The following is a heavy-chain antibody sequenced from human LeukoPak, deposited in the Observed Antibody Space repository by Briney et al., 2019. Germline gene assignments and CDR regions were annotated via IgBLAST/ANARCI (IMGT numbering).Heavy chain of an antibody. CDR1: GFTFSSYG. CDR3: ARVPLGARPHFDY. V-gene: IGHV3-30*03. CDR2: ISYDGSNK. J-gene: IGHJ4*02. Sequence: RRCLRLSCAVSGFTFSSYGMHWVRPAPGKGLEWVAVISYDGSNKYYADSVKGRFTISRDNAKNSLYLQMNSLRAEDTAVYYCARVPLGARPHFDYWGQGTLVTVSS. D-gene: IGHD1-26*01.